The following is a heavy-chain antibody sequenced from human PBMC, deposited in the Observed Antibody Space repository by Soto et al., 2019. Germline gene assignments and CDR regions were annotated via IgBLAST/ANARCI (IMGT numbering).Heavy chain of an antibody. CDR3: AREAQYVAIDS. CDR2: IYYRGTT. Sequence: PSETLSLTCTVSGDSIDSNYWTWIRQSPGKGLEWIGYIYYRGTTSYNPSLKSRVTMSVDTSKNQFSLKLHSVAAADTAVYYCAREAQYVAIDSWGRGTLVTVSS. D-gene: IGHD3-10*02. V-gene: IGHV4-59*01. J-gene: IGHJ4*02. CDR1: GDSIDSNY.